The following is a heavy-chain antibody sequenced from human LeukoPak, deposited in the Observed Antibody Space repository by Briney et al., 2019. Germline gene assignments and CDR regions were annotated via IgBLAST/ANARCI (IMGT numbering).Heavy chain of an antibody. CDR1: GYTFTDYY. V-gene: IGHV1-2*02. CDR2: TDPDSGGT. Sequence: ASVKVSCKTSGYTFTDYYMHWVRQAPGQGLEWMASTDPDSGGTNYAQKFQGRVTVTRDTSISSAYMELSRLRFDDTAVYYCAREYYDGSGRKYAFDIWGQGTMVTVSS. D-gene: IGHD3-22*01. CDR3: AREYYDGSGRKYAFDI. J-gene: IGHJ3*02.